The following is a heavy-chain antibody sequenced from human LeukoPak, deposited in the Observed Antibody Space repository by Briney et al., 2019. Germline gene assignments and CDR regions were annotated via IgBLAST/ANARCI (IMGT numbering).Heavy chain of an antibody. V-gene: IGHV3-33*01. CDR1: GFTFSSYG. CDR3: ARDPGLGYFDY. Sequence: GTSLRLSCAASGFTFSSYGMHWVRQAPGKGLEWVAVIWYDGSNKYYADSVKGRFTISRDNSKNTLYLQMNSLRAEDTAVYYCARDPGLGYFDYWGQGTLVTVSS. CDR2: IWYDGSNK. D-gene: IGHD3/OR15-3a*01. J-gene: IGHJ4*02.